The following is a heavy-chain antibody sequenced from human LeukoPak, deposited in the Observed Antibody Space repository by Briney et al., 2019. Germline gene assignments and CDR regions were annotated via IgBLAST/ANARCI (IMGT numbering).Heavy chain of an antibody. CDR2: INPNSGGT. Sequence: ASVRVSCKTSGYTFTGYYMHWVRQAPGQGLEWMGWINPNSGGTNYAQKFQGRVTMTRDTSISTAYMELSRLRSDDTAVYYSAGRDVVVVPAAMDPNDYWGQGTLVTVSS. CDR1: GYTFTGYY. V-gene: IGHV1-2*02. J-gene: IGHJ4*02. CDR3: AGRDVVVVPAAMDPNDY. D-gene: IGHD2-2*01.